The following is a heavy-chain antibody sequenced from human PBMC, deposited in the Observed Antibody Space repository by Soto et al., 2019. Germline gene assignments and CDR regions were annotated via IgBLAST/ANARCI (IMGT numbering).Heavy chain of an antibody. CDR1: GGSISSGGYY. CDR2: IYYSGST. V-gene: IGHV4-31*03. J-gene: IGHJ4*02. D-gene: IGHD3-16*02. CDR3: AREQIVGPARSRYYFDY. Sequence: QVQLQESGPGLVKPSQTLSLTCTVSGGSISSGGYYWSWIRQHPGKGLEWIGYIYYSGSTYYNPSLKSRVTISVDTSKNQFSLKLSSVTAADTAVYYCAREQIVGPARSRYYFDYWGQGTLVTVSS.